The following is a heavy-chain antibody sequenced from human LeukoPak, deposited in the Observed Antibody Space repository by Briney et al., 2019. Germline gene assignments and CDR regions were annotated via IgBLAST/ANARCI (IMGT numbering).Heavy chain of an antibody. D-gene: IGHD5/OR15-5a*01. CDR2: ISGSGGST. CDR3: ANYPSLSSCAT. Sequence: GGSLRLSCAASGFTFSSYAMSWVRQAPGKGLEWVSAISGSGGSTYYADSVKGRFTISRDNSKNTLYLQMNSLRAEDTAVYYCANYPSLSSCATWGQGTLVTVSS. V-gene: IGHV3-23*01. CDR1: GFTFSSYA. J-gene: IGHJ5*02.